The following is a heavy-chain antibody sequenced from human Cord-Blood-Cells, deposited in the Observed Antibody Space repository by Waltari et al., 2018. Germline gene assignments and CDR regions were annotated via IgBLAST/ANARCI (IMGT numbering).Heavy chain of an antibody. V-gene: IGHV4-34*01. D-gene: IGHD6-13*01. J-gene: IGHJ3*02. CDR1: GGSFSGYY. CDR2: INHSGNT. CDR3: ARPLQAAAPQDAFDI. Sequence: QVQLQQWGAGLLKPSETLSLTCAVYGGSFSGYYWSWIRQPPGKGLEWIGEINHSGNTNYNPSLKSRVTISVDTSKNQFSLKLSSVTAADTAVYYCARPLQAAAPQDAFDIWGQGTMVTVSS.